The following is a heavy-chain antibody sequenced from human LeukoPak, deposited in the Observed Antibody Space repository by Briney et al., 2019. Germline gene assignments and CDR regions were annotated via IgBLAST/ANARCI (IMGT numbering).Heavy chain of an antibody. D-gene: IGHD5-24*01. Sequence: PSETLSLTCTVSGGSISSGGYFWTWIRQPPGKGLEWIGYIYYSGSTYYNPSLKSRVTISVDTSKNQFSLKLSSVTAADTAVYYCARDRGWLQLRTQLDYYYYGMDVWGQGTTVTVSS. CDR2: IYYSGST. V-gene: IGHV4-30-4*08. CDR3: ARDRGWLQLRTQLDYYYYGMDV. CDR1: GGSISSGGYF. J-gene: IGHJ6*02.